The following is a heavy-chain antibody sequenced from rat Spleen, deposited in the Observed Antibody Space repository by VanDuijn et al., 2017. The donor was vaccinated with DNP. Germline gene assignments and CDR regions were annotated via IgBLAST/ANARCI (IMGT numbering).Heavy chain of an antibody. CDR1: GFIFSNYW. V-gene: IGHV5-31*01. CDR2: ISNDGGST. J-gene: IGHJ2*01. CDR3: ATGWVFDY. D-gene: IGHD1-7*01. Sequence: EVQLVESGGGPVQPGRSLKLSCVASGFIFSNYWMTWIRQAPGTGLEWVASISNDGGSTYYRDSVKGRFTISRDNAKRILFLEMDSLRSEDTATYYCATGWVFDYWGQGVMVTVSS.